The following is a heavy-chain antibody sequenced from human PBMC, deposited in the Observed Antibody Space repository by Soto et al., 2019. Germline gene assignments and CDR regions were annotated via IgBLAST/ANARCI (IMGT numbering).Heavy chain of an antibody. V-gene: IGHV1-69*01. CDR3: GRWYSSSWGRAFDS. Sequence: QVQLVQSGAEVKKPGSSVKVSCKASGGTFSSYAISWVRQAPGQGTEWMGGIIPIFGTANYAQKFQGRVTITADESTSTAYMELSSLRSENTAVYYCGRWYSSSWGRAFDSWSQGKMVTVSS. CDR1: GGTFSSYA. J-gene: IGHJ3*02. D-gene: IGHD6-6*01. CDR2: IIPIFGTA.